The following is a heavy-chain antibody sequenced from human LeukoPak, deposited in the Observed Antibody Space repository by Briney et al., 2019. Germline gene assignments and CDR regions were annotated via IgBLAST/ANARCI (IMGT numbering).Heavy chain of an antibody. J-gene: IGHJ5*02. D-gene: IGHD5-24*01. V-gene: IGHV4-39*07. CDR1: GDSVTSTSHY. Sequence: SETLSLTCTFSGDSVTSTSHYWVRVRQPPGKGLEWIGSIYYSGSTYYNPSLKSRLTISLDTSKKYFSVKLSSLTAADTAVYYCATDNGYNSAWGQGTLVSVSS. CDR2: IYYSGST. CDR3: ATDNGYNSA.